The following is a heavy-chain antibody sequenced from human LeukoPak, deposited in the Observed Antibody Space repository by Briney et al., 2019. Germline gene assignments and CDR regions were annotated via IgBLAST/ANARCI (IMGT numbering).Heavy chain of an antibody. J-gene: IGHJ5*02. Sequence: PGRSLRLSCAASGLTFSSYGMHWVRQAPGKGLEWVAVISYDGSNKYYADSVKGRFTISRDNSKNTLYLQMNSLRAEDTAVYYCAKDADIVATMASWGQGTLVTVSS. V-gene: IGHV3-30*18. CDR3: AKDADIVATMAS. D-gene: IGHD5-12*01. CDR2: ISYDGSNK. CDR1: GLTFSSYG.